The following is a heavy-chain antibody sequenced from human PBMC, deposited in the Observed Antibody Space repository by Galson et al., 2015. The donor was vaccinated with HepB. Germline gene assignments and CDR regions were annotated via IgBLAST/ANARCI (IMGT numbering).Heavy chain of an antibody. Sequence: ETLSLTCTVSGGSISSCYWSWIRQPPGKGLEWIGYIYYSGSTNYNPSLKSRVTMSVDTSKNQFSLKLSSVTAADTAVYYCARGWAAMATSIDYWGQGTLVTVSS. CDR3: ARGWAAMATSIDY. CDR1: GGSISSCY. J-gene: IGHJ4*02. D-gene: IGHD5-18*01. CDR2: IYYSGST. V-gene: IGHV4-59*01.